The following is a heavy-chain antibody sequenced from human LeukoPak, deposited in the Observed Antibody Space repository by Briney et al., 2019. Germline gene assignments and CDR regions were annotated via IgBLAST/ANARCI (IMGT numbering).Heavy chain of an antibody. CDR3: AREGYDSSGYYYGFDY. D-gene: IGHD3-22*01. J-gene: IGHJ4*02. CDR1: GFTFSSYS. Sequence: PGGSLRLSCAASGFTFSSYSMNWVRQAPGKGLEWVAVISYDGSNKYYADSVKGRFTISRDNSKNTLYLQMNSLRAEDTAVYYCAREGYDSSGYYYGFDYWGQGTLVTVSS. CDR2: ISYDGSNK. V-gene: IGHV3-30*03.